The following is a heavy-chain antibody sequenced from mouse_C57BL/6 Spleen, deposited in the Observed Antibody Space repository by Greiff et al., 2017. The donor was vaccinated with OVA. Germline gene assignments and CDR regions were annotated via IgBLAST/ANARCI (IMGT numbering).Heavy chain of an antibody. CDR2: IYPSDSET. D-gene: IGHD2-3*01. Sequence: QVQLQQPGAELVRPGSSVKLSCKASGYTFTRYWMDWVKQRPGQGLEWIGNIYPSDSETHYNQKFKDKATLTVDKSSSTAYMQLSSLTSEDSAVYYCARRGVYDGYYLDYWGQGTTLTVSS. CDR1: GYTFTRYW. CDR3: ARRGVYDGYYLDY. J-gene: IGHJ2*01. V-gene: IGHV1-61*01.